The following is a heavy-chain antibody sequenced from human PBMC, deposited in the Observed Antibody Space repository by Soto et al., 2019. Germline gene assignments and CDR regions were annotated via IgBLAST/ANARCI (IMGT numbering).Heavy chain of an antibody. Sequence: EVQLLESGGGLVQPGGSLRLSCAASGFTFSSYAMRWVRQAPGKGLEWVSAISGSGGSTYYADSVKGRLTISRNNSKNTMYLQMNNQRAEDTAVYYCARRGSGSYYDYWAQGTLVTVSS. D-gene: IGHD1-26*01. V-gene: IGHV3-23*01. CDR2: ISGSGGST. J-gene: IGHJ4*02. CDR3: ARRGSGSYYDY. CDR1: GFTFSSYA.